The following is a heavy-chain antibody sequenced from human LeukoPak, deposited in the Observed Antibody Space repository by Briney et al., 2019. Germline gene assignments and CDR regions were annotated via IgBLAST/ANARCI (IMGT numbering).Heavy chain of an antibody. CDR2: INHSGST. Sequence: SETLSLTCAVYGGSFSGYYWSWIRQPPGKGLEWIGEINHSGSTNYNPSLKSRVTMSVDTSKNQFSLKLSSVTAADTAVYYCAREPYYYDSSGYISDYWGQGTLVTVSS. CDR1: GGSFSGYY. V-gene: IGHV4-34*01. J-gene: IGHJ4*02. D-gene: IGHD3-22*01. CDR3: AREPYYYDSSGYISDY.